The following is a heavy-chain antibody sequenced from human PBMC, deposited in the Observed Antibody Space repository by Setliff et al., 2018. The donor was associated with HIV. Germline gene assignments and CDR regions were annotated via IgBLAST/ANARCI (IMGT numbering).Heavy chain of an antibody. D-gene: IGHD3-22*01. CDR1: GFTFSDYY. J-gene: IGHJ3*02. V-gene: IGHV3-11*04. CDR3: ARQDDYFDSSGYYLGYDGFDI. CDR2: ISSSGSII. Sequence: GGSLRLSCAASGFTFSDYYMSWIRQAPGMGLEWVSYISSSGSIIYYADSVKGRFTISRDNAKQSLYLQMNSLRAEDMAVYYCARQDDYFDSSGYYLGYDGFDIWGQGTMVTVSS.